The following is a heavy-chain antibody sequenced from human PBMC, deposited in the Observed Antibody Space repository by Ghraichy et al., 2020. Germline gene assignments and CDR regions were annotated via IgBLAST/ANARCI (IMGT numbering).Heavy chain of an antibody. CDR3: AARSDFLAFDI. J-gene: IGHJ3*02. Sequence: SQTLSLTCTVSGGSISSYYWSWIRQPPGKGLEWIGYINYSGSTYSNPSLKGRATISVDTSRNQFSLKLTSVTAADTAVYFCAARSDFLAFDIWAQGTMVTVSS. CDR1: GGSISSYY. CDR2: INYSGST. D-gene: IGHD2-21*02. V-gene: IGHV4-59*01.